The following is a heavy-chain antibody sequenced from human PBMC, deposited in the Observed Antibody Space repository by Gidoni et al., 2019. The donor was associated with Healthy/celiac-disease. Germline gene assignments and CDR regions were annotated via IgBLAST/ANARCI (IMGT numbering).Heavy chain of an antibody. V-gene: IGHV3-23*01. CDR2: ISGCGGST. J-gene: IGHJ4*02. CDR3: AKDLRQWLAPIDY. CDR1: GFTFSSYA. Sequence: EVQLLESGGGLVQPGGSLRLSCAASGFTFSSYAMSWVRQAPGKGLVWFSAISGCGGSTYYADSVKGRFTISRDNSKNTLYLQMNSLRAEDTAVYYCAKDLRQWLAPIDYWGQGTLVTVSS. D-gene: IGHD6-19*01.